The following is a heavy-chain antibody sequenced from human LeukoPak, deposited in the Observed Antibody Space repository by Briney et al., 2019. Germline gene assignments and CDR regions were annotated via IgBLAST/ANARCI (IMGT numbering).Heavy chain of an antibody. J-gene: IGHJ4*02. CDR2: IIPIIGKA. V-gene: IGHV1-69*05. CDR3: ARGRYFGWPWGNYFDY. D-gene: IGHD3-9*01. Sequence: ASVKVSCKASGGTFSSYAISWVRQAPGQGLEWMGRIIPIIGKANYAQTFQGRVTITTDESTSTAYMELSSLRSEDTAVYYCARGRYFGWPWGNYFDYWGQGTLVTVSS. CDR1: GGTFSSYA.